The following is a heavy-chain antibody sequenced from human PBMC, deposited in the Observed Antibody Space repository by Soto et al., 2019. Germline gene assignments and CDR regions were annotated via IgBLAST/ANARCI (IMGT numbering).Heavy chain of an antibody. D-gene: IGHD6-6*01. Sequence: QVQLVESGGGVVQPGRSLRLSCAASGFTFSSYAMHWVRQAPGKGLEWVAVISYDGSNKYYADSVKGRFTISRDNSKNPGYLERNSLKAEDTLVYSWGREGGDIAARPPQYYDTPFRGQGATDTVS. J-gene: IGHJ6*02. CDR2: ISYDGSNK. V-gene: IGHV3-30-3*01. CDR1: GFTFSSYA. CDR3: GREGGDIAARPPQYYDTPF.